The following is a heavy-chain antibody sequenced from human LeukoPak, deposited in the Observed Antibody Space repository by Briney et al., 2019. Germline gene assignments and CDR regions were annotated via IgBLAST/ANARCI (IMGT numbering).Heavy chain of an antibody. D-gene: IGHD5-12*01. CDR3: ARADLGYDPHYFDY. V-gene: IGHV4-34*01. CDR1: GGSFSGYY. Sequence: SETLSLTCAVYGGSFSGYYWSWIRQPPGKGLEWIGEINHSGSTNYNPSLKSRVTISVDTSKNQFSLKLSSETAADTAVYYCARADLGYDPHYFDYWGQGTLVTVSS. J-gene: IGHJ4*02. CDR2: INHSGST.